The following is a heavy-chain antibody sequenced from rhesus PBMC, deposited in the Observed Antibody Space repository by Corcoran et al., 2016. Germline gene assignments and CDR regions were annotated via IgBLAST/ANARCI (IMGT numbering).Heavy chain of an antibody. CDR3: ARDHTYYYDSGDY. CDR1: GGSISSNY. J-gene: IGHJ4*01. D-gene: IGHD3-28*01. CDR2: IAGSGGST. V-gene: IGHV4-160*01. Sequence: QVQLQQWGEGLVKPSETLSLTCAVYGGSISSNYWSWIRQPPGKGLEWIGRIAGSGGSTDYNPSLNSRVTISTDTSKNQLSLKLSSVTAADTAVYYCARDHTYYYDSGDYWCQGVLVTVSS.